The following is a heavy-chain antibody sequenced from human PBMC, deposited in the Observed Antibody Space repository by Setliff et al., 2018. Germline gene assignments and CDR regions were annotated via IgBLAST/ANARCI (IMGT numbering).Heavy chain of an antibody. J-gene: IGHJ4*02. CDR2: IWYDGSKN. CDR1: TFTFSNYA. D-gene: IGHD6-13*01. Sequence: GGSLRLSCVASTFTFSNYAVTWVRQAPGKGLQWVAVIWYDGSKNYYADSVKGRFTISRDNSKKILFLQMNSLRVEDTAIYYCAKDVVGYSSTWPKRDYFDSWGQGTLVTVSS. V-gene: IGHV3-33*06. CDR3: AKDVVGYSSTWPKRDYFDS.